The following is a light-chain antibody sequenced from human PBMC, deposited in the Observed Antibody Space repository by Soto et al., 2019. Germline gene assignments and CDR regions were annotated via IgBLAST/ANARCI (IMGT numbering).Light chain of an antibody. Sequence: ELVMPQSPATLSVSPGERATLSCRASQNVGSNLAWYQQKPGQAPRLLIYGASTRAAGVPARCSGSGSGTEFTLTISSLQSEDFAVYYCQQYSNPSITFGQGTRLEIK. CDR3: QQYSNPSIT. J-gene: IGKJ5*01. V-gene: IGKV3-15*01. CDR2: GAS. CDR1: QNVGSN.